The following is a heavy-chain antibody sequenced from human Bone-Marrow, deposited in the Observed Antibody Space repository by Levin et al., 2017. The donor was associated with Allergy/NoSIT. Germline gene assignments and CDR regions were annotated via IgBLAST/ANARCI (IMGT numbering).Heavy chain of an antibody. D-gene: IGHD3-9*01. CDR1: GFTFSTYL. Sequence: PGGSLRLSCAASGFTFSTYLMSWVRQAPGTGLQWVSGIGGSDGITYYTDSVKGRFTISRDNSKNTLFLQMNGLRAEDTAVYFCAKRGPGRSDWFFDYWGQGTLVTVSS. CDR3: AKRGPGRSDWFFDY. J-gene: IGHJ4*02. V-gene: IGHV3-23*01. CDR2: IGGSDGIT.